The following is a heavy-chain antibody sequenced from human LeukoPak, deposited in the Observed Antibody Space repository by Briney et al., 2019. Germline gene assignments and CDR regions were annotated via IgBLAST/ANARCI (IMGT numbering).Heavy chain of an antibody. CDR1: GFTFSNYG. CDR3: ARSGGIAAAGPAAFDI. D-gene: IGHD6-13*01. Sequence: QPGGSLRLSCAASGFTFSNYGMTWVRQAPGKGLEWVSVIYSGGSTYYADSVKGRFTISRDNSKNTLYLQMNSLRAEDTAVYYCARSGGIAAAGPAAFDIWGQGTMVTVSS. V-gene: IGHV3-53*01. CDR2: IYSGGST. J-gene: IGHJ3*02.